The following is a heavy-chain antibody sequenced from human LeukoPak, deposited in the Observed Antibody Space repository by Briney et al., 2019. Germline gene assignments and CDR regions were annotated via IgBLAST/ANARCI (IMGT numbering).Heavy chain of an antibody. CDR2: ITSRSTT. CDR3: AKDGNWARFED. Sequence: GGSLRLSCAASRFIFSHYGMNWVRQAPGKGLEWVSGITSRSTTYYADSVKGRFTISRDNSKNMVWLQINSPTAEDTATYYCAKDGNWARFEDWGQGTLVTVSS. D-gene: IGHD7-27*01. J-gene: IGHJ4*02. CDR1: RFIFSHYG. V-gene: IGHV3-23*01.